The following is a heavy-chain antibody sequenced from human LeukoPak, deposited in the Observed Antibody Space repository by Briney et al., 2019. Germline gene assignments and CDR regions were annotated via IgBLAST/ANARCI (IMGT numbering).Heavy chain of an antibody. CDR1: GFTASSNS. Sequence: PGGSLRLSCAASGFTASSNSMSWVRQAPGKGLEWVSVIYSGGSTYYTDSVEGRFTISRHNSKNTLYLQMNSLRAEDTAVYYCARMADGDYFDYWGQGTPVTVSS. CDR2: IYSGGST. D-gene: IGHD5-24*01. J-gene: IGHJ4*02. V-gene: IGHV3-53*04. CDR3: ARMADGDYFDY.